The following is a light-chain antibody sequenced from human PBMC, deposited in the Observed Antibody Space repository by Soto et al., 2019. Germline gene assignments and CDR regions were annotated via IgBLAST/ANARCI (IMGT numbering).Light chain of an antibody. CDR3: CSYAGSSTFPYYV. J-gene: IGLJ1*01. Sequence: QSALTQPASVSGSPGQSITISCTGTSSDVGSYNLVSWYQQHPGKAPKLMIYEGSKRPSGVSNRFSASKSGNTASLTISGLQAEDEADYYCCSYAGSSTFPYYVFGTGTKLTVL. CDR1: SSDVGSYNL. CDR2: EGS. V-gene: IGLV2-23*01.